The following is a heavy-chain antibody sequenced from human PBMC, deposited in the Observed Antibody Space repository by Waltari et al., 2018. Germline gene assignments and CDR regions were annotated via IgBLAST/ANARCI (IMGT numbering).Heavy chain of an antibody. CDR1: GFTFSSYS. D-gene: IGHD6-13*01. CDR2: ISSSSSYI. CDR3: ARGPDGEAAAGYYFDY. J-gene: IGHJ4*02. V-gene: IGHV3-21*01. Sequence: EVQLVESGGGLVKPGGSLRLSCAASGFTFSSYSMNWVRQAPGKGLEWVSSISSSSSYIYYADSVKGRFTISRDNAKNSLYLQMNSLRAEDTAVYYCARGPDGEAAAGYYFDYWGQGTLVTVSS.